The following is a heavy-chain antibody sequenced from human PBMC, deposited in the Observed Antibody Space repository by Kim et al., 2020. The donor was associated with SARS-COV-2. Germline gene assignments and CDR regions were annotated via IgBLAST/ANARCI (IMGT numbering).Heavy chain of an antibody. Sequence: SVKVSCKASGGTFSSYAISWVRQAPGQGLEWMGGIIPIFGTANYAQKFQGRVTITADESMSTAYMELSSLRSEDTAVYYCAREGGHCSSTSCFSPNWFDPWGQGTLVTVSS. CDR1: GGTFSSYA. D-gene: IGHD2-2*01. V-gene: IGHV1-69*13. CDR3: AREGGHCSSTSCFSPNWFDP. CDR2: IIPIFGTA. J-gene: IGHJ5*02.